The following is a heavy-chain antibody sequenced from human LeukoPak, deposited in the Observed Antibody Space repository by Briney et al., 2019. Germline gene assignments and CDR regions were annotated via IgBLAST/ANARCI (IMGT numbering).Heavy chain of an antibody. CDR1: GYTLTELS. CDR2: FDPEDGET. V-gene: IGHV1-24*01. CDR3: ATLFWEYYDSSDHDY. Sequence: ASVKVSCKVSGYTLTELSMHWVRQAPGKGLEWMGGFDPEDGETIYAQKFQGRVTMTEDTSTDTAYMELSSLRSEDTAVYYCATLFWEYYDSSDHDYWGQGTLVTVSS. J-gene: IGHJ4*02. D-gene: IGHD3-22*01.